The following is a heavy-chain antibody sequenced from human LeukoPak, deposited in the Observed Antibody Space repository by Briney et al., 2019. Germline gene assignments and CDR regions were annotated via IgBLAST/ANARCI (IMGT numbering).Heavy chain of an antibody. CDR1: GFTFSSYS. CDR2: IKQDGSEK. V-gene: IGHV3-7*01. CDR3: ARDRGFGESQNDY. J-gene: IGHJ4*02. Sequence: PGGSLRLSCAASGFTFSSYSMNWVRQAPGKGLEWVANIKQDGSEKYYVDSVKGRFTISRDNAKNSLYLQMNSLRAEDTAVYYCARDRGFGESQNDYWGQGTLVTVSS. D-gene: IGHD3-10*01.